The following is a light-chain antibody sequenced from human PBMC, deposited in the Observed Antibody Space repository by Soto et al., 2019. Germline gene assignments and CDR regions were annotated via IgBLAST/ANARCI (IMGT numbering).Light chain of an antibody. Sequence: QSALTQPASVSGSPGQSITISCTGTSSDVGSYNLVSWYQQHPGKAPKLMIYEVSKRPSGVSNRFSGSKSGNTASLTISGLQAEDEADYYCCSYAGSSIPYWVFGGGTKVTVL. CDR1: SSDVGSYNL. V-gene: IGLV2-23*02. J-gene: IGLJ3*02. CDR2: EVS. CDR3: CSYAGSSIPYWV.